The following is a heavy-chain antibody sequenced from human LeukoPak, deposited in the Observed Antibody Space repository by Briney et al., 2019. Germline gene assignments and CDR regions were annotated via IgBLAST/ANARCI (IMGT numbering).Heavy chain of an antibody. J-gene: IGHJ3*01. CDR3: ARGVGTVDSFEV. CDR1: GFTFSSYW. CDR2: ISSGFGSDI. Sequence: GGSLRLSCAASGFTFSSYWMHWVRQAPGKGLEWVSTISSGFGSDIFYADSVRGRFTVSRDDAQNSAFLEMNSLRVDDTAVYFCARGVGTVDSFEVWGQGTKVTVSS. D-gene: IGHD1-1*01. V-gene: IGHV3-21*06.